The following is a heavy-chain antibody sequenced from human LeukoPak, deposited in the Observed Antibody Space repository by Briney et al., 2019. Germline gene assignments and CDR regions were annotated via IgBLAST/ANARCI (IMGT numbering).Heavy chain of an antibody. CDR2: ISAYNGNT. CDR3: ARAETYYYDSSGSYPPDY. Sequence: ASVKVYCKASGYTFTSYGISWVRQAPGQGLEWMGWISAYNGNTNYAQKLQGRVTMTTDTSTSTAYMELRSLRSDDTAVYYCARAETYYYDSSGSYPPDYWGQGTLVTVSS. CDR1: GYTFTSYG. J-gene: IGHJ4*02. D-gene: IGHD3-22*01. V-gene: IGHV1-18*01.